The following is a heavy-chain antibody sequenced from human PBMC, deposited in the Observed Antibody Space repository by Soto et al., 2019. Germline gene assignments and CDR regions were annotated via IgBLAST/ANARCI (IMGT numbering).Heavy chain of an antibody. D-gene: IGHD2-21*02. J-gene: IGHJ1*01. V-gene: IGHV1-69*01. Sequence: VKVSCKASGGTFSSYAISWVRQAAGQGLEWMGGIIPIFGRANYAQKFQGRVTITADESTSTAYMELSSLRSEDTAVYSCARQRPLAYCGDDCPEEYFHHWGQGTMVTVSS. CDR1: GGTFSSYA. CDR3: ARQRPLAYCGDDCPEEYFHH. CDR2: IIPIFGRA.